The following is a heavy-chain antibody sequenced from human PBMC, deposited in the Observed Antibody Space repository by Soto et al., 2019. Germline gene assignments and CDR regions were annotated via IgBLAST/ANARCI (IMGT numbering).Heavy chain of an antibody. V-gene: IGHV4-59*01. J-gene: IGHJ4*02. CDR3: ARVHSGSFDY. CDR2: IYYSGST. D-gene: IGHD1-26*01. CDR1: GGSISSYY. Sequence: SETLSITCTVSGGSISSYYWSWIRQPPGKGLEWIGYIYYSGSTNYNPSLKSRVTISVDTSKNQFSLKLSSVTAADTAVYYCARVHSGSFDYWGQGTLVTVSS.